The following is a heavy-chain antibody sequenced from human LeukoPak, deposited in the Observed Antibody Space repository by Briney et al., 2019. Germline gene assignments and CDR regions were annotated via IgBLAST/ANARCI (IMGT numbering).Heavy chain of an antibody. J-gene: IGHJ4*02. CDR1: GGTSNSHA. CDR3: ATTNDGGGYQWGDFFDF. Sequence: SVKVSCKASGGTSNSHAISWVRQAPGQGLEWMGRIIPNLGTTNRAQNFQDRVTLTADKSTNTAYMELTSLTSDDTAVYYCATTNDGGGYQWGDFFDFRGQGTLVTVSS. V-gene: IGHV1-69*04. CDR2: IIPNLGTT. D-gene: IGHD3-22*01.